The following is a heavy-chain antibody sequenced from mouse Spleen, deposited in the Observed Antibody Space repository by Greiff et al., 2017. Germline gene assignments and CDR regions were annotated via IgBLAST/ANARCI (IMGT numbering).Heavy chain of an antibody. CDR3: NAPYYGNYHWYFDV. Sequence: VQLQQSGAELVRSGASVKLSCTASGFNIKDYYMHWVKQRPEQGLEWIGWIDPENGDTEYAPKFQGKATMTADTSSNTAYLQLSSLTSEDTAVYYCNAPYYGNYHWYFDVWGAGTTVTVSS. V-gene: IGHV14-4*02. CDR2: IDPENGDT. J-gene: IGHJ1*01. D-gene: IGHD2-10*01. CDR1: GFNIKDYY.